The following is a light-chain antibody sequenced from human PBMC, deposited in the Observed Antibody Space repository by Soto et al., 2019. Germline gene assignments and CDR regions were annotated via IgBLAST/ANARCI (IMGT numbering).Light chain of an antibody. CDR1: SSDVGSYNL. CDR2: EVS. J-gene: IGLJ2*01. CDR3: FSYAGSSTFVV. Sequence: QSALTQPASESGSPGQSITISSAGTSSDVGSYNLVSWYQQHPGKAPKLMIYEVSKRPSGVSNRFSGSKSGNTASLTISGLQPEDEADYYCFSYAGSSTFVVFGGGTKVTVL. V-gene: IGLV2-23*02.